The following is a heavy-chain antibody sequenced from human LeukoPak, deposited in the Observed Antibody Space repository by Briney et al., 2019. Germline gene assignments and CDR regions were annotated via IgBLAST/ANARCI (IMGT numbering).Heavy chain of an antibody. J-gene: IGHJ6*03. CDR1: GYTFTSYD. CDR3: ARARKRKGTYYYYYMDV. V-gene: IGHV1-8*01. CDR2: MNPNSGNT. D-gene: IGHD3-10*01. Sequence: GASVKVSCKASGYTFTSYDINWVRQATGQGLEWMGWMNPNSGNTGYAQKFQGRVTMTRNTSISTAYMELSSLRSEDTAVYYCARARKRKGTYYYYYMDVWGKGTTVTVSS.